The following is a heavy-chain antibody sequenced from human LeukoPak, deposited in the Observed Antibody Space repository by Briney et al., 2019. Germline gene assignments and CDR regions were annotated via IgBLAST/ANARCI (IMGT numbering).Heavy chain of an antibody. D-gene: IGHD6-6*01. J-gene: IGHJ4*02. Sequence: SETLSLTCTVSGGSISSGSYYWSWIRQPAGKGLEWIGEINHSGSTNYNPSLKSRVTISVDTSKNQFSLKLSSVTAADTAVYYCARRTYSSSSGFDYWGQGTLVTVSS. CDR1: GGSISSGSYY. CDR3: ARRTYSSSSGFDY. V-gene: IGHV4-61*10. CDR2: INHSGST.